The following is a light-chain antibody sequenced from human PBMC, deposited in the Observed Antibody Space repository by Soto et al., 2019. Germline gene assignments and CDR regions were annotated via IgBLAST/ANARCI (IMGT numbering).Light chain of an antibody. CDR3: GSYGGSNNWV. CDR1: SSDIGDYNY. Sequence: QSALTQPPSASGSPGQSVTISCTGTSSDIGDYNYVSWYQQHPGKAPKVMIYEVSKRPSGVPDRFSGSKSGNTASLTVSGLQAEDEADYYCGSYGGSNNWVFGGGTQLTVL. CDR2: EVS. V-gene: IGLV2-8*01. J-gene: IGLJ3*02.